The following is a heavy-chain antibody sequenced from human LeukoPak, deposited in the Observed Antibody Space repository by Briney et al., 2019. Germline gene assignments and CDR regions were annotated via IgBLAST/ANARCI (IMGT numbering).Heavy chain of an antibody. V-gene: IGHV1-18*01. D-gene: IGHD3-10*01. CDR1: GYTFTTHG. Sequence: ASVKVSCKASGYTFTTHGISWVRQAPGQGLEWMGWISAYNGNTNYAQKFQGRVTMTTDTSTSTAFMELRSLRSDDTAVYYCARSGHRRYYYTSGPDYWGQGTLVTVSS. CDR3: ARSGHRRYYYTSGPDY. CDR2: ISAYNGNT. J-gene: IGHJ4*02.